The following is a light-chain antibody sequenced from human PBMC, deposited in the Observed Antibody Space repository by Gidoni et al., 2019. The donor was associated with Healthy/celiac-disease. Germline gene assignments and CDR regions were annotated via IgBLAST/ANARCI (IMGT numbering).Light chain of an antibody. CDR2: DAS. J-gene: IGKJ4*01. CDR1: QSVSSY. V-gene: IGKV3-11*01. CDR3: QQRSNWPPSLT. Sequence: EIVLTQSPATLFLSPGERATLSCRASQSVSSYLAWYQQKPGQAPRLLIYDASNRATGIPARFSGSGSGTDFTLTISSLEPEDFAVYYCQQRSNWPPSLTFGGXTKVEIK.